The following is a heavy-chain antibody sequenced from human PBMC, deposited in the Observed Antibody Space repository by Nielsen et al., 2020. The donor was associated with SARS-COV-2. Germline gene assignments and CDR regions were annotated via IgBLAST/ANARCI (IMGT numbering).Heavy chain of an antibody. V-gene: IGHV4-59*08. D-gene: IGHD5-12*01. CDR1: GGSISSYY. CDR3: ARRRGYSGYDWEVYYFDY. CDR2: IYYSGST. Sequence: ESLKISCTVSGGSISSYYWSWIRQPPGKGLEWIGYIYYSGSTNYNPSLKSRVTISVDTSKSQFSLKLSSVTAADTAVYYCARRRGYSGYDWEVYYFDYWGQGTLVTVSS. J-gene: IGHJ4*02.